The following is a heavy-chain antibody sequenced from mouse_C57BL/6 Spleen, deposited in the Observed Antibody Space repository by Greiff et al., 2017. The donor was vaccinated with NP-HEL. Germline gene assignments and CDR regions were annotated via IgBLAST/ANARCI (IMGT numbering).Heavy chain of an antibody. D-gene: IGHD2-5*01. CDR3: ARSPYYSNYPYYAMDY. J-gene: IGHJ4*01. V-gene: IGHV1-76*01. CDR1: GYTFTDYY. CDR2: IYPGSGNT. Sequence: QVQLKESGAELVRPGASVKLSCKASGYTFTDYYINWVKQRPGQGLEWIARIYPGSGNTYYNEKFKGKATLTAEKSSSTAYMQLSSLTSEDSAVYFCARSPYYSNYPYYAMDYWGQGTSVTVSS.